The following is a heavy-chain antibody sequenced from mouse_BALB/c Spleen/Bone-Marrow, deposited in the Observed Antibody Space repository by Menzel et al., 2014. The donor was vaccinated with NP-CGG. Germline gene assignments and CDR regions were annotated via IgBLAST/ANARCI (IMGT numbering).Heavy chain of an antibody. V-gene: IGHV1S81*02. CDR2: INPSNGRT. J-gene: IGHJ4*01. CDR1: GYTFTSYW. D-gene: IGHD1-1*01. Sequence: QVQLQQSGAELVKPGASVKLSCKASGYTFTSYWMHWVKQRPGQGLEWIGEINPSNGRTNYNEKFKSKATLTVDKSSSTAYMQLSSLTSEDSAVYYCARSSYYYGSSYVNAMDYWCQGTSVTVSS. CDR3: ARSSYYYGSSYVNAMDY.